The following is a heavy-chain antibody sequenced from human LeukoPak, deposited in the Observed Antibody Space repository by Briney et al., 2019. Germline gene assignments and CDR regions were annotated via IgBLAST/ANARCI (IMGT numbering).Heavy chain of an antibody. CDR3: AKDTRRSSGWFQADYYYMDV. J-gene: IGHJ6*03. CDR2: ISGSGGST. V-gene: IGHV3-23*01. D-gene: IGHD6-19*01. Sequence: PGGSLRLSCAASGFTFSSYAMSWVRQAPGKGLEWVSAISGSGGSTSYADSVKGRFTISRDNTKNTLYLQMNSLRAEDTAVYYCAKDTRRSSGWFQADYYYMDVWGKGTTVTVSS. CDR1: GFTFSSYA.